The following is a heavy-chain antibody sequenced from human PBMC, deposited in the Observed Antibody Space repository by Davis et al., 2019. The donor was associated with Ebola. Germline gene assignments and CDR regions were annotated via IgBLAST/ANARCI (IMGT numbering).Heavy chain of an antibody. V-gene: IGHV3-33*07. D-gene: IGHD3-10*01. CDR1: GFTFSKYA. CDR2: IWYDGSNK. J-gene: IGHJ6*03. Sequence: GESLKISCAASGFTFSKYAMKWVRQAPGKGLEWVAVIWYDGSNKYYADSVKGRFTISRDNSKNTLYLQMNSLRAEDTAVYYCARDRMVRGVERDYYYMDVWGKGTTVTVSS. CDR3: ARDRMVRGVERDYYYMDV.